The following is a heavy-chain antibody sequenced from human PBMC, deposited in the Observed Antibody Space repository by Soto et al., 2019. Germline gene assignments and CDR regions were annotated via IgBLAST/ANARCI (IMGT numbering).Heavy chain of an antibody. CDR2: ISCLGSS. V-gene: IGHV4-39*01. CDR3: ARHSLALRKNNWFDP. J-gene: IGHJ5*02. CDR1: GDSIISSDFY. Sequence: PSETLSLTCTVSGDSIISSDFYWGWVRQPPGKGLEWIGSISCLGSSYYNPSLKSRVTMSVDTSKNQFSLRLRSVTAADTALYFCARHSLALRKNNWFDPWGQGIMVTVSS. D-gene: IGHD3-3*02.